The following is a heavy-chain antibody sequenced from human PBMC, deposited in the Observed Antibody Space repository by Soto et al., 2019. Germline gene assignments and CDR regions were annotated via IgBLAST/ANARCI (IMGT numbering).Heavy chain of an antibody. D-gene: IGHD3-10*01. J-gene: IGHJ6*02. V-gene: IGHV3-23*01. CDR3: AKASGRVHYGMHV. Sequence: GGSLRLSCAASGFPFSMFAMNWVPQAPGKGLEWVSGIRGSGGGTYYADSVKGRFTISRDDSRNMLYLEMNTLRGEDTAVYYCAKASGRVHYGMHVWGQGTTVTSP. CDR2: IRGSGGGT. CDR1: GFPFSMFA.